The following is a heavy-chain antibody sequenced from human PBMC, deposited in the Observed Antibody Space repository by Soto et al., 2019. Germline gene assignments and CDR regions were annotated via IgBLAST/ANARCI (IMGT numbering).Heavy chain of an antibody. CDR3: ARGYSGYDYNFDF. D-gene: IGHD5-12*01. V-gene: IGHV4-31*02. CDR1: SGSYY. J-gene: IGHJ4*02. CDR2: IFNSGSA. Sequence: SGSYYGTWTNKHPGKGLEWLGYIFNSGSAYYNPSLKSRLTISIDTSKDEFSLTVNSVTVADTAVYFCARGYSGYDYNFDFCGQAISVTLPS.